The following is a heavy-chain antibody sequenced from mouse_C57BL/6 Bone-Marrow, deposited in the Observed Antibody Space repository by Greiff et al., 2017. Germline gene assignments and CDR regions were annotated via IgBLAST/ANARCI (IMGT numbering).Heavy chain of an antibody. CDR1: GFTFSSYG. CDR2: ISSGGSYT. Sequence: EVQLVESGGDLVKPGGSLKLSCAASGFTFSSYGMSWVRQTPDKRLEWVATISSGGSYTYYPDSVKGRFTIARDNAKNTLYLQMSSLKSEDTAIYYCAGGVWLIRYDFDYWGQGTALTVSS. D-gene: IGHD2-3*01. J-gene: IGHJ2*01. CDR3: AGGVWLIRYDFDY. V-gene: IGHV5-6*01.